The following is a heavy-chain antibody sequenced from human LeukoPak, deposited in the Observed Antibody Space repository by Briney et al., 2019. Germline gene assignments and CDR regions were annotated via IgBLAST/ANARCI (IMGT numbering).Heavy chain of an antibody. CDR2: VYYTGIT. CDR1: GGSINSYY. V-gene: IGHV4-59*01. J-gene: IGHJ4*02. D-gene: IGHD1/OR15-1a*01. CDR3: ASQLGGTTFH. Sequence: KPSETLSLTCTVSGGSINSYYWSWIRQPPGKGLEWIGYVYYTGITNYNPSLKSRVSISLDTSKNQFSLRLNSVTAAETAVYYCASQLGGTTFHWGQGTLITVSS.